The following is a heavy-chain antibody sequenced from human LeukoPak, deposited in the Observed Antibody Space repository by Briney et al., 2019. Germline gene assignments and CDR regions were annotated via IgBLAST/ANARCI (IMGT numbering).Heavy chain of an antibody. CDR3: AKGDLSAAAPRAFDF. Sequence: PGGSLRLSCAASGFTFSNYAMSWVRQAPGKGLEWVSAITGGGGGTYYADSVKGRFTISRDNSKNTLYLQMNSLRAEDTAIYYCAKGDLSAAAPRAFDFWGQGTMVTVSS. D-gene: IGHD6-13*01. J-gene: IGHJ3*01. CDR1: GFTFSNYA. V-gene: IGHV3-23*01. CDR2: ITGGGGGT.